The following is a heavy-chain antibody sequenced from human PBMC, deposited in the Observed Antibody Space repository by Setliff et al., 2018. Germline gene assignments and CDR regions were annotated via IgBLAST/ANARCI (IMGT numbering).Heavy chain of an antibody. CDR1: GFTFSSYA. Sequence: SLKISCAASGFTFSSYAMSWVRQAPGKEPEWASTITDSGRTTYYGPSLRGRFTISRDNSRNTLYLQMNSLRAEDAATYYCARRGGTAGARAFDIWGQGTMVTVSS. D-gene: IGHD2-8*02. J-gene: IGHJ3*02. CDR3: ARRGGTAGARAFDI. CDR2: ITDSGRTT. V-gene: IGHV3-23*01.